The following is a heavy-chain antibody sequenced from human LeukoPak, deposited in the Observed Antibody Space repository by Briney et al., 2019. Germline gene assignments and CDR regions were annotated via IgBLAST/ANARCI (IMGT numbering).Heavy chain of an antibody. CDR3: ARDRYCSGGSCQRMANWFDP. D-gene: IGHD2-15*01. J-gene: IGHJ5*02. CDR2: IIPILGIA. V-gene: IGHV1-69*04. CDR1: GGTFSSYA. Sequence: PKASVKVSCKASGGTFSSYAISWVRRAPGQGLEWMGRIIPILGIANYAQKFQGRVTITADKSTSTAYMELSSLRSEDTAVYYCARDRYCSGGSCQRMANWFDPWGQGTLVTVSS.